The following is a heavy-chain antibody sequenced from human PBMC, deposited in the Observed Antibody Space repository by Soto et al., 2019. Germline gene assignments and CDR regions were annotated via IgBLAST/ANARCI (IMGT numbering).Heavy chain of an antibody. Sequence: SETLSLTCTVSGGSISSYYWSWIRQPPGKGLEWIGYIYYSGSTNYNPSLKSRVPISVDTSKNQFSLKLSSVTAADTAVYYCARALKGGSYRAKIYYFDYWGQGTLVTVSS. D-gene: IGHD3-16*02. V-gene: IGHV4-59*08. CDR1: GGSISSYY. CDR3: ARALKGGSYRAKIYYFDY. CDR2: IYYSGST. J-gene: IGHJ4*02.